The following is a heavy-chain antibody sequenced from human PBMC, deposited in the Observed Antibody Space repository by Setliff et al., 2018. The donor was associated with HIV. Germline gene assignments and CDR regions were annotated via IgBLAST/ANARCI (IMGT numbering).Heavy chain of an antibody. CDR1: GGSFSGYY. Sequence: SETLSLTCAVYGGSFSGYYWSWIRQPPGKGLEGIGEINHSGSTNYNPSLKSRVTISVDTSKNQFSLKLSSVTAADTAVYYCTRGRALGVWGQGTMVTVSS. V-gene: IGHV4-34*01. CDR2: INHSGST. CDR3: TRGRALGV. D-gene: IGHD3-3*02. J-gene: IGHJ3*01.